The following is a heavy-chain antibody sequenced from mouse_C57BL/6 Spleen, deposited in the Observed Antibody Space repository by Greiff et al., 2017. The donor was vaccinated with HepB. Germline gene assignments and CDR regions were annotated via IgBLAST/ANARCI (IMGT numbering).Heavy chain of an antibody. CDR3: ARDRGKGSSY. Sequence: EVMLVESGGGLVKPGGSLKLSCAASGFTFSSYAMSWVRQTPEKRLEWVATISDGGSYTYYPDNVKGRFTISRDNAKNNLYLQMSHLKSEDTAMYYCARDRGKGSSYWGQGTLVTVSA. CDR1: GFTFSSYA. J-gene: IGHJ3*01. V-gene: IGHV5-4*01. D-gene: IGHD2-1*01. CDR2: ISDGGSYT.